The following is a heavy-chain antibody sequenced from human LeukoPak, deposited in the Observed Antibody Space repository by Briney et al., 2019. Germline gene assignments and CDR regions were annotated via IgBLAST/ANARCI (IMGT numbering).Heavy chain of an antibody. CDR3: AKDPRGSYSGSWYFDY. J-gene: IGHJ4*02. V-gene: IGHV3-23*01. CDR1: GFTFSSYV. Sequence: GGSLRLSCSASGFTFSSYVLSWVRQAPGKGLEWVSAISGSGDSIYYADSVHGRSPISRDNSKNTLYLQMHRLTAGDTAVYYCAKDPRGSYSGSWYFDYWGQGTLVTVSS. D-gene: IGHD5-12*01. CDR2: ISGSGDSI.